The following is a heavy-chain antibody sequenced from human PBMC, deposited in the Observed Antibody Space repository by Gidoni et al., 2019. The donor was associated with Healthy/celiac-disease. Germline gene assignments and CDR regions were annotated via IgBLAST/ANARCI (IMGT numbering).Heavy chain of an antibody. V-gene: IGHV3-33*01. Sequence: QVQLVESGGGVVQPGRSLRLSCAASGFPFSSYGMHWVRQAPGKGLEWVAVIWYDGSNKYYADSVKGRFTISRDNSKNTLYLQMNSLRAEDTAVYYCARDGLITFGGVIAHWGQGTLVTVSS. CDR3: ARDGLITFGGVIAH. D-gene: IGHD3-16*01. CDR2: IWYDGSNK. CDR1: GFPFSSYG. J-gene: IGHJ5*02.